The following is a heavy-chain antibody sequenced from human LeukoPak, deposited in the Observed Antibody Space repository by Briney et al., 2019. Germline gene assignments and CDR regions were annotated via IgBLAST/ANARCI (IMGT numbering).Heavy chain of an antibody. D-gene: IGHD4-23*01. CDR1: GFTFSSYA. J-gene: IGHJ4*02. Sequence: GGSLRLSCAASGFTFSSYAMSWVRQAPGKGLEWVSAISGSGDSTYYGDSVKGRFTISRDNSKNTLYLQMNSLRAEDTAVYYCAKDIGTTVVTHYFDYWGQGTLVTVSS. V-gene: IGHV3-23*01. CDR2: ISGSGDST. CDR3: AKDIGTTVVTHYFDY.